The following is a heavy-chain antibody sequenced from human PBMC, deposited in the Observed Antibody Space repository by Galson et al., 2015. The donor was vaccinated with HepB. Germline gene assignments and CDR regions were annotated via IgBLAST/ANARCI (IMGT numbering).Heavy chain of an antibody. Sequence: CAISGDSVSSDSAAWNWIRQSPSRGLEWLGRTYYRSKWYYDYAPFVKSRISVNPDTSKNQFSLKLSSVTAADTAVYYCARHLGSSGYYVDYRGQGTLVTVSS. CDR2: TYYRSKWYY. J-gene: IGHJ4*02. V-gene: IGHV6-1*01. D-gene: IGHD3-22*01. CDR1: GDSVSSDSAA. CDR3: ARHLGSSGYYVDY.